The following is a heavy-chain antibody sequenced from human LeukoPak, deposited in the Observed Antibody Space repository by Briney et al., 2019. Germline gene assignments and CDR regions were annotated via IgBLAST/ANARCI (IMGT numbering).Heavy chain of an antibody. V-gene: IGHV4-30-4*01. CDR2: IYYSGST. CDR3: ARSTGSEWELMAFDY. Sequence: SQTLSLTCTVSGGSISSGDYYWSWIRQPPGKGLEWIGYIYYSGSTYYNPSLKSRVTISVDTSKNQFSLKLSSVTAADTAAYYCARSTGSEWELMAFDYWGQGTLVTVSS. CDR1: GGSISSGDYY. D-gene: IGHD1-26*01. J-gene: IGHJ4*02.